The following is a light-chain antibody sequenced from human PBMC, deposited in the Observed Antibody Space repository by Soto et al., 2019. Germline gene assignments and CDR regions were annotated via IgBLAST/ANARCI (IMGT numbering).Light chain of an antibody. CDR1: QSISSN. V-gene: IGKV3-15*01. J-gene: IGKJ1*01. CDR3: QQYYSYPKT. Sequence: EIVMTQSPATLSVSPGEIATLSCRASQSISSNLAWYQQKPGQAPRLLMFRTSSRATGFPARFSGSGSGTDFTLTISSLQSEDFATYYCQQYYSYPKTFGQGTKVDIK. CDR2: RTS.